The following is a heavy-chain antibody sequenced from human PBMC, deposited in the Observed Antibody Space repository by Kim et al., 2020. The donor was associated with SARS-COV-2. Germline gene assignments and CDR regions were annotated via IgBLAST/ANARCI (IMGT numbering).Heavy chain of an antibody. CDR3: AGVGIAENWFDP. D-gene: IGHD6-13*01. Sequence: SETLSLTCTVSGGSISSYYWSWIRQPPGKGLEWIGYIYYSGSTNYNPSPKSRVTISVDTSKNQFSLKLSSVTAADTAVYYCAGVGIAENWFDPWGQGTLVTVSS. CDR1: GGSISSYY. CDR2: IYYSGST. J-gene: IGHJ5*02. V-gene: IGHV4-59*13.